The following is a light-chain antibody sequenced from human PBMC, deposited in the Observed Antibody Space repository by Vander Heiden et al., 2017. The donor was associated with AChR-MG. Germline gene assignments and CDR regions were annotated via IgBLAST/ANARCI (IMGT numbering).Light chain of an antibody. Sequence: EIVLTQSPGTLSLSPGERATLSCRASQGITSSSLAWYQQQPGQAPRLLMYGTSNRATGIPDRFSGSGSGTDFTLTISRLEPEDFAVYYCQHYGNSLYTFGQGTRLDIK. CDR3: QHYGNSLYT. CDR1: QGITSSS. J-gene: IGKJ2*01. CDR2: GTS. V-gene: IGKV3-20*01.